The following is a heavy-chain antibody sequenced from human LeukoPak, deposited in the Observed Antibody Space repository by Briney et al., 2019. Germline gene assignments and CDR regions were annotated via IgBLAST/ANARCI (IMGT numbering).Heavy chain of an antibody. CDR2: ISSSSSTI. V-gene: IGHV3-48*04. CDR3: ARAYCSSTNCYPPNY. CDR1: GFTFSSYS. D-gene: IGHD2-2*01. J-gene: IGHJ4*02. Sequence: PGGSLRLSCAASGFTFSSYSMNWVRQAPGKGLEWVSYISSSSSTIYYADSVKGRFTISRDNAKNSVYLQMNSLRAEDTAVYYCARAYCSSTNCYPPNYWGQGTLVTVSS.